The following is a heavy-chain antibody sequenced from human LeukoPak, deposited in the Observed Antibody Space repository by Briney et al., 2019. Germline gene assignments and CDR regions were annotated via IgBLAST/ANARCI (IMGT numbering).Heavy chain of an antibody. CDR3: ARDQRGSAWRITMVRGFGGMDV. CDR2: IYSGGTT. CDR1: GFNVSSSY. V-gene: IGHV3-53*01. J-gene: IGHJ6*02. Sequence: PGGSLRLSCAASGFNVSSSYMSWVRQAPGKGLEWVSIIYSGGTTYYADSVKGRFTISRDKSKNTLYLQMNSLRAGDTAVYYCARDQRGSAWRITMVRGFGGMDVWGQGTTVTVSS. D-gene: IGHD3-10*01.